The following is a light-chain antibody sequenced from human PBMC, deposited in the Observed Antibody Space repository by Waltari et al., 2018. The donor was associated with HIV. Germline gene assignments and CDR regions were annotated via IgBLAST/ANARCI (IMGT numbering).Light chain of an antibody. V-gene: IGKV1-39*01. CDR1: QSITSS. Sequence: DIQMTQSPSSLSPSVGDRVTITCRASQSITSSLNWDQQKPGKAPNLLFYAASTLQTRVPSRFSGSGSGTDCTLTISSLQPEDFATYYCQQSYTTPRTFGQGTKVEIK. CDR3: QQSYTTPRT. J-gene: IGKJ1*01. CDR2: AAS.